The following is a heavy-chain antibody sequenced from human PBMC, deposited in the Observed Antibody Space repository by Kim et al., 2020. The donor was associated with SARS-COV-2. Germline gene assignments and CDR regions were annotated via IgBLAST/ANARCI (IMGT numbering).Heavy chain of an antibody. J-gene: IGHJ3*02. D-gene: IGHD2-21*01. CDR2: IRSDGSST. Sequence: GGSLRLSCAASGFTFNFYWMHWVRQTPGKGLVWLSRIRSDGSSTDYADSVKGRFTISRDNAMNTLYLQLNSLRVEDTAVYYCARAGSLYSHDAFDIWGQGTMVSVSS. V-gene: IGHV3-74*01. CDR3: ARAGSLYSHDAFDI. CDR1: GFTFNFYW.